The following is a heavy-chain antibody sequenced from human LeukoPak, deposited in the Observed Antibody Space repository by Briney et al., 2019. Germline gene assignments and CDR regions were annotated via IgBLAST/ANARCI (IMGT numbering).Heavy chain of an antibody. J-gene: IGHJ5*02. CDR3: ARGGFGQHWRLRFGHAQGWFDP. CDR1: GGSFSGYY. V-gene: IGHV4-34*01. Sequence: SETLSLTCAVYGGSFSGYYWSWIRQPPGKGLEWIGEINHSGSTNYNPSLKSRVTISVDTSKNQFSLKLSSVTAADTAVYYCARGGFGQHWRLRFGHAQGWFDPWGQGTLVTVSS. D-gene: IGHD3-10*01. CDR2: INHSGST.